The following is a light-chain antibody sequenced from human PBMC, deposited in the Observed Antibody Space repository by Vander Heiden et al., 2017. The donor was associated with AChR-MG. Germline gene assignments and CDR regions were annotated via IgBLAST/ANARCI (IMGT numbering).Light chain of an antibody. CDR1: NIGKKS. Sequence: YVLTQPTSVSVAPGKTDTLPCGGNNIGKKSGSWYQQTPGQAPILVIYYDGDRPSGIPERFSGANSGNTATLTISRVEAGDEADYYCQVWDGDSDHVVFGGGTKLTVL. CDR2: YDG. J-gene: IGLJ3*02. V-gene: IGLV3-21*04. CDR3: QVWDGDSDHVV.